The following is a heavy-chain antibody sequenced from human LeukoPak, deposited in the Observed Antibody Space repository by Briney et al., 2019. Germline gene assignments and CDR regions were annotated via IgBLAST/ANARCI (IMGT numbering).Heavy chain of an antibody. CDR3: ARGRWYYDSSGYYFDY. Sequence: SETLPLTCAVYGGSFSGYYWSWIRQPPGKGLEWIGEINHSGSTNYNPSLKSRVTISVDTSKNQFPLKLSSVTAADTAVYYCARGRWYYDSSGYYFDYWGQGTLVTVSS. CDR2: INHSGST. D-gene: IGHD3-22*01. V-gene: IGHV4-34*01. CDR1: GGSFSGYY. J-gene: IGHJ4*02.